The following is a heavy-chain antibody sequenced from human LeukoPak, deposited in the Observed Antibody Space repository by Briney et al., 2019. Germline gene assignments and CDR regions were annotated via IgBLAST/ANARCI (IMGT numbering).Heavy chain of an antibody. CDR3: ARPLYCSDGSCLNWFDA. CDR2: IIPIFGTA. CDR1: GGTFSSYA. Sequence: SVKVSCKASGGTFSSYAISWVRQAPGQGLEWMGGIIPIFGTANYAQKFQGRVTMTRDMSTSTVYMELSSLRSEDTAVYYCARPLYCSDGSCLNWFDAWGQGTLVTVSS. J-gene: IGHJ5*02. V-gene: IGHV1-69*05. D-gene: IGHD2-15*01.